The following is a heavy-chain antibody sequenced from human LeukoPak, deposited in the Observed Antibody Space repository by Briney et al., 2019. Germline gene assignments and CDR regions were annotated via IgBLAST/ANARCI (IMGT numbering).Heavy chain of an antibody. CDR3: ARAPSDYGGPFDY. CDR2: IYHSGST. V-gene: IGHV4-30-2*01. CDR1: GGSISSGGYA. D-gene: IGHD4-23*01. J-gene: IGHJ4*02. Sequence: SETLSLTCAVSGGSISSGGYAWSWIRQPPGKGLKWIGYIYHSGSTYYTPSLKRRVTISVDRSKNQFSLKLGSAAAADTAVYYCARAPSDYGGPFDYWGQGTLVTVSS.